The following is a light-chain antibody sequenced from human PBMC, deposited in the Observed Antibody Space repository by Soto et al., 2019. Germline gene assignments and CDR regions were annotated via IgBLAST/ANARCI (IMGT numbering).Light chain of an antibody. CDR3: SSHAGDNNPFV. J-gene: IGLJ1*01. V-gene: IGLV2-8*01. CDR1: SSDVGGYNF. CDR2: DVN. Sequence: QSALTQPPSASGSPGQSVTISCTGTSSDVGGYNFVSWYQQHPGKAPKLMIYDVNKRPSGVPDRFSGSKSANTASLTVFGLQAEDEADYYCSSHAGDNNPFVFGTGTKVTVL.